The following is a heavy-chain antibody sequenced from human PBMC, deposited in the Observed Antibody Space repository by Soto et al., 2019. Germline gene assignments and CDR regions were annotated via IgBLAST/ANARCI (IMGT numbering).Heavy chain of an antibody. Sequence: QVQLVQSGAEVKEPGSSVKVSCKASGGTFSSYAITWVRQAPGQGLEWMGGIIPIYGTSTYVEKFQGRVTITADKXXSXAXXELSSLRSEDTAVYYCARDPRAYCGGDCYYNWFDPWGQGTLVTVSS. V-gene: IGHV1-69*14. J-gene: IGHJ5*02. CDR1: GGTFSSYA. D-gene: IGHD2-21*02. CDR3: ARDPRAYCGGDCYYNWFDP. CDR2: IIPIYGTS.